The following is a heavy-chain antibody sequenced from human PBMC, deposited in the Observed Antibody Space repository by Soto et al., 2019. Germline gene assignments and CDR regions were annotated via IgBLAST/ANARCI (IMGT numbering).Heavy chain of an antibody. CDR3: AKGYYFDS. V-gene: IGHV3-23*01. J-gene: IGHJ4*02. Sequence: GGSLRLSCAASGFTFSSYAMNWVRQAPGMGLEWVSGISGGGGGTHYADSVKGRFTISRDNSKNTLYLQMNTLRAEDTAVYYCAKGYYFDSWGQGTLVTVSS. CDR1: GFTFSSYA. CDR2: ISGGGGGT.